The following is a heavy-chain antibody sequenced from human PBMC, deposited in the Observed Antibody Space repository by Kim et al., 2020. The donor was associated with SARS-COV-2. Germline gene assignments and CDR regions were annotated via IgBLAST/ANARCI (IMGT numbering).Heavy chain of an antibody. V-gene: IGHV4-34*01. CDR2: IDHRGST. CDR1: DDSFNDYF. J-gene: IGHJ6*02. CDR3: ARVSRQRLGPYSLDV. Sequence: SETLSLTCAAYDDSFNDYFWTWIRQSPGKGLEWIGDIDHRGSTTYDLSLKSRVTISVDRSMNQFSLKLTSVTGADTAIYYCARVSRQRLGPYSLDVWG. D-gene: IGHD6-25*01.